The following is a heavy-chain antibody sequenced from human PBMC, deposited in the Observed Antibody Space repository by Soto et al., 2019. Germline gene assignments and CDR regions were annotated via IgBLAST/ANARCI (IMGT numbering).Heavy chain of an antibody. CDR2: IYHSGST. J-gene: IGHJ4*02. Sequence: SETLSLTCAVSGGSISSSYWRSWVRQPPGXGLEWIGEIYHSGSTNYNPSLKSRVTISVDKSKNQFSLKLSSVTAADTAVYYCARMERKVTAPLGSYYFDYWGQGTLVTVSS. CDR3: ARMERKVTAPLGSYYFDY. CDR1: GGSISSSYW. V-gene: IGHV4-4*02. D-gene: IGHD2-21*02.